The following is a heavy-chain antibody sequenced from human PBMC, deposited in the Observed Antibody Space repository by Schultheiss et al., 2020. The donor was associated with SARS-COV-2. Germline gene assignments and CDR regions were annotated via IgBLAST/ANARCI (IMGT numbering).Heavy chain of an antibody. D-gene: IGHD6-19*01. Sequence: GGSLRLSCAASGFTFSSYAMSWVRQAPGKGLEWVSAISDSGGSTYYADSVKGRFTISRDNSKNTLYLQMNSLRAGDTAVYYCARGGSGLDYWGQGTLVTVSS. CDR1: GFTFSSYA. J-gene: IGHJ4*02. V-gene: IGHV3-23*01. CDR2: ISDSGGST. CDR3: ARGGSGLDY.